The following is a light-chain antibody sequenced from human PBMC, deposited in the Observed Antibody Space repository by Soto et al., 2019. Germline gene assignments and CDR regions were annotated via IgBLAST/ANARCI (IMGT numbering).Light chain of an antibody. CDR1: QSVXSS. J-gene: IGKJ1*01. CDR2: CAS. Sequence: IELTQCPSTLSVSAGERATLSCRASQSVXSSLAWYKEKPGQAPRFLTDCASSMATGSPDRLSGSGSGTDFTLPISSLQPEDFAMYYCQQYRSTRGTFGQGTKVDI. CDR3: QQYRSTRGT. V-gene: IGKV3D-15*01.